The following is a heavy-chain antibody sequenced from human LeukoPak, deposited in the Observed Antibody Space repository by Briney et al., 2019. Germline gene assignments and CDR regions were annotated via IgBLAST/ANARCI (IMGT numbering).Heavy chain of an antibody. CDR2: IFHSGST. CDR1: GYSISSGYY. CDR3: ARALLYSYDSGTHYGYFDY. V-gene: IGHV4-38-2*02. Sequence: KPSETLSLTCTVSGYSISSGYYWGWLRQPPGKELEWVGHIFHSGSTYYNPSLKSRVTISVDTSKNQFSLKLSSVTAADTAVYYCARALLYSYDSGTHYGYFDYWGQGTLVTVSS. J-gene: IGHJ4*02. D-gene: IGHD3-10*01.